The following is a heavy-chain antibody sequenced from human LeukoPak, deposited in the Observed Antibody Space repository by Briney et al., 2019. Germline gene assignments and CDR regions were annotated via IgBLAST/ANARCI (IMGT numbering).Heavy chain of an antibody. J-gene: IGHJ4*02. CDR2: IKQDGSEK. Sequence: GGSLRLSCAASGFTLNSYWMSWVRQAPGKGLEWVANIKQDGSEKYYVDSVKGRFTISRDNAKNSLYLQMNSLRAEDTAVYYCARDFSGRFDYWGQGTLVTVSS. CDR1: GFTLNSYW. CDR3: ARDFSGRFDY. V-gene: IGHV3-7*05. D-gene: IGHD3-3*01.